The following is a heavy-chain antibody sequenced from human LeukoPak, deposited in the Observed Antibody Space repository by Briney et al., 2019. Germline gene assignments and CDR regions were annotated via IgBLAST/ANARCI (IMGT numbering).Heavy chain of an antibody. Sequence: GESLKISCKGSGYSFTSYWIGWVRQMPGKGLEWMGIIYPGDSDTRYSPSFQGQVTISADKSISTAYLQWSSLKASDTAMYYCARQLGPSIGWKLHGRYYYYYMDVWGKGTTVTVSS. V-gene: IGHV5-51*01. J-gene: IGHJ6*03. CDR1: GYSFTSYW. CDR2: IYPGDSDT. D-gene: IGHD1-1*01. CDR3: ARQLGPSIGWKLHGRYYYYYMDV.